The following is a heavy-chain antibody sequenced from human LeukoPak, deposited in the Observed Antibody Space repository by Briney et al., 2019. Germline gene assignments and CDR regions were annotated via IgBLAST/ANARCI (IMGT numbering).Heavy chain of an antibody. V-gene: IGHV3-53*01. CDR1: GFTVNSNY. D-gene: IGHD2-15*01. J-gene: IGHJ4*02. CDR2: LYSDGRT. CDR3: ARGGGYYPIDY. Sequence: GGSLRLSCAASGFTVNSNYMNWVRQAPGKGLEWVSVLYSDGRTYYADSVKGRFPISRDTSKNTLYLQVNSLRAEDTAVYYCARGGGYYPIDYWGQGTLVTVSS.